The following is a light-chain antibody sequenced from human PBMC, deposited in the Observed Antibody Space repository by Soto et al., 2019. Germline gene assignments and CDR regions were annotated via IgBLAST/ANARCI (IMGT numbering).Light chain of an antibody. Sequence: QSVLTQPASVSGSPGQSITISCTGTSSDVGGYNYVSWYQQHPGKAPKLMIYDVSNRPSGVSNRFSGSKSGNKASLTISGLQAEDEADYYCSSYTSSSRGVFGGGTKLTVL. CDR1: SSDVGGYNY. CDR3: SSYTSSSRGV. J-gene: IGLJ2*01. CDR2: DVS. V-gene: IGLV2-14*01.